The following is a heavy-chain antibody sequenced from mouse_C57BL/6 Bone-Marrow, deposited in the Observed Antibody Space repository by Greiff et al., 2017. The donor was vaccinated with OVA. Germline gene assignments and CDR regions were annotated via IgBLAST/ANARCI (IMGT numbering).Heavy chain of an antibody. CDR2: INPNYGTT. CDR3: ARGYYGGSCRFDY. J-gene: IGHJ3*01. CDR1: GYSFTDYN. V-gene: IGHV1-39*01. Sequence: EVQLQQSGPELVKPGASVKISCTASGYSFTDYNMNWVKQSNGKSLEWIGVINPNYGTTSYNQKFKGKATLTVDQSSSTAYMQLNSLTSEDSAVYDCARGYYGGSCRFDYWGQGTLVTVSA. D-gene: IGHD1-1*01.